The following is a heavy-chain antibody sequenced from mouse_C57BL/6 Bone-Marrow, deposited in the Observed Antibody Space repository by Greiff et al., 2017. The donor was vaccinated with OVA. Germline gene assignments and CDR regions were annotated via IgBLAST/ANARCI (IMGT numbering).Heavy chain of an antibody. D-gene: IGHD2-4*01. J-gene: IGHJ4*01. V-gene: IGHV1-62-2*01. Sequence: VQLKESGAELVKPGASVKLSCKASGYTFTEYTIHWVKQRSGQGLEWIGWFYPGSGSIKYNEKFKDKATLTADKSSSTVYMDLSRLTSEDSAVYFCARHEEGYYDYDDYAMDYWGQGTSVTVSS. CDR1: GYTFTEYT. CDR2: FYPGSGSI. CDR3: ARHEEGYYDYDDYAMDY.